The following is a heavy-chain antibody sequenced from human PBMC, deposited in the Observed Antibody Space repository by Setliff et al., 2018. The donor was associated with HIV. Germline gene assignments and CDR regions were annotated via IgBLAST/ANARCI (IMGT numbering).Heavy chain of an antibody. CDR2: VSYAGTT. CDR1: GDSSGINY. Sequence: PSETLSLTCTVSGDSSGINYWAWIRQPPGKGLEWLESVSYAGTTYYNPSLEGRVSMSFDSSKNQFSLRLRSMAAADAATYYCTADRASVWYGHWGQGTLVTVSS. D-gene: IGHD6-19*01. J-gene: IGHJ5*02. CDR3: TADRASVWYGH. V-gene: IGHV4-59*04.